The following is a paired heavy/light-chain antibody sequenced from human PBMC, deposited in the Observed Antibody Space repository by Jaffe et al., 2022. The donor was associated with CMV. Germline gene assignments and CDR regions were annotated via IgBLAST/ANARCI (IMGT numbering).Heavy chain of an antibody. D-gene: IGHD3-22*01. J-gene: IGHJ6*03. V-gene: IGHV3-66*01. CDR1: GFSVTSTY. CDR2: LYRDGTT. Sequence: EVQLVESGGGWVLPGGSLRLSCAGSGFSVTSTYMNWVRQAPGKGLEWVAVLYRDGTTYSADSVKGRFVISRDDSKNTLYLQMNSLSAEDTAVYYCARASHRRENDYEVNYYMDVWGKGTPVTVSS. CDR3: ARASHRRENDYEVNYYMDV.
Light chain of an antibody. J-gene: IGLJ3*02. CDR3: QSFDDSLDVWV. CDR2: GNN. Sequence: QSVLTQPPSVSGAPGQTITISCTGSSFNIGGLYDVHWYQQLPGTAPKLLIYGNNNRPSGVPDRFSGSKSGALASLAITGLQAEDEADYYCQSFDDSLDVWVFGGGTKVTVL. V-gene: IGLV1-40*03. CDR1: SFNIGGLYD.